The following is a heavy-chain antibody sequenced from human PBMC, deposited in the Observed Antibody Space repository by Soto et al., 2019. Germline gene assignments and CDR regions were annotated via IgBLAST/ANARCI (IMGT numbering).Heavy chain of an antibody. Sequence: SETLSLTCAVYGGSFSGYYWSWIRQPPGKGLEWIGEINHSGSTNYNPSLKSRVTISVDTSKNQFSLKLSSVTAADTAVYYCARSRRANYFDYWGQGTLVTVSS. CDR2: INHSGST. J-gene: IGHJ4*02. V-gene: IGHV4-34*01. CDR1: GGSFSGYY. CDR3: ARSRRANYFDY.